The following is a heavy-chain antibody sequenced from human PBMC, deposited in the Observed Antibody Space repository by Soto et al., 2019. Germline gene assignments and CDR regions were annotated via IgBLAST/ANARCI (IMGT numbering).Heavy chain of an antibody. V-gene: IGHV1-18*01. CDR1: GYAFTTYG. CDR3: ARDLEPGYNYAVESFDI. J-gene: IGHJ3*02. Sequence: SVKVSCKASGYAFTTYGISWVRQAPGQGLEWMGWISAYNGKRDYAQKVQDRVTLTIDTLTSTAFMELRSLRSGDTAVYYCARDLEPGYNYAVESFDIWGRGTMVTVSS. CDR2: ISAYNGKR. D-gene: IGHD5-18*01.